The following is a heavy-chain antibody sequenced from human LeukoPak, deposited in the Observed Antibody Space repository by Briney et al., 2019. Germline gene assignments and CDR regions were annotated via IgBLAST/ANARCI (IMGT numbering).Heavy chain of an antibody. CDR2: ISSGSGST. CDR1: GFTFSNYA. D-gene: IGHD6-19*01. V-gene: IGHV3-23*01. CDR3: AKASGKHSSAWASDY. J-gene: IGHJ4*02. Sequence: GGSLRLSCAASGFTFSNYAMSWVRQAPGKGLEWVSAISSGSGSTFYADSVKGRFTVSRDNSKNTLFLQMNSLRAEDSAVYYCAKASGKHSSAWASDYWGQGTLVTVSS.